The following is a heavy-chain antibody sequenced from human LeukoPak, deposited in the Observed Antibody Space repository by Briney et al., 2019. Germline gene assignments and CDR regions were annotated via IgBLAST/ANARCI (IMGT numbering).Heavy chain of an antibody. V-gene: IGHV4-59*01. CDR1: GGSISSYY. CDR2: IYYSGST. Sequence: SETLSLTCTVSGGSISSYYWSWIRQPPGKGLEWIGYIYYSGSTNYNPSLKSRVTISVDTSKNQFSLKLSSVSAADTAVYYCARVPYSADYYYGSGSTPGEFDYWGQGTLVTVSS. CDR3: ARVPYSADYYYGSGSTPGEFDY. J-gene: IGHJ4*02. D-gene: IGHD3-10*01.